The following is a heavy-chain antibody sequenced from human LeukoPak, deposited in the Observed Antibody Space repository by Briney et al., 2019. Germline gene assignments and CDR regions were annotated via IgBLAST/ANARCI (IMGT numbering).Heavy chain of an antibody. CDR2: IIPIFGTA. CDR1: GGTFSSYA. D-gene: IGHD6-13*01. J-gene: IGHJ4*02. CDR3: AREYSSSWYSPYYFDY. Sequence: SVKVSCKASGGTFSSYAISWVRQAPGQGLEWMGGIIPIFGTANYAQKFQGRVTITTDESTSTAYMELSSLRSEDTAVYYCAREYSSSWYSPYYFDYWGQGTLVTVFS. V-gene: IGHV1-69*05.